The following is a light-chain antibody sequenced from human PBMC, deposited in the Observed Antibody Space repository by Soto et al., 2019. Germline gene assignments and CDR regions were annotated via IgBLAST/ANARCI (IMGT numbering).Light chain of an antibody. CDR1: SSDVGGYNY. V-gene: IGLV2-14*01. J-gene: IGLJ2*01. CDR3: SSYTSSSTPHVV. Sequence: QSVLTQPASVSGSPGQSITISCTGNSSDVGGYNYVSWYQQYPGKAPKLMIYDVSNRPSGVSNRFSGSKSGNTASLTISGLQAEDEADYYCSSYTSSSTPHVVFGGGTKLTVL. CDR2: DVS.